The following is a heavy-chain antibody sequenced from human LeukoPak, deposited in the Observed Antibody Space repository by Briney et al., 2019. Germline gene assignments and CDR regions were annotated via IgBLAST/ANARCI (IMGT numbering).Heavy chain of an antibody. Sequence: QPGGSLRLSCAASGFTFSSYAMSWVRQAPGRGLEWVSAISGSGGSTYYADSVKGRFTISRDNSKNTLYLQMNSLRAEDTAVYYCAKGGSGSYYRRFDYWGQGTLVTVSS. CDR1: GFTFSSYA. V-gene: IGHV3-23*01. CDR3: AKGGSGSYYRRFDY. CDR2: ISGSGGST. D-gene: IGHD3-10*01. J-gene: IGHJ4*02.